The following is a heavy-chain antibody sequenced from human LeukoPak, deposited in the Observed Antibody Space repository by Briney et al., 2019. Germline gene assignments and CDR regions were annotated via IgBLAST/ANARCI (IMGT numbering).Heavy chain of an antibody. CDR2: INHSGST. V-gene: IGHV4-34*01. J-gene: IGHJ4*02. CDR3: ARGAGSSDY. Sequence: PSETLSLTCAGYGGSFSGYYWSWIRQPPGKGLEWIGEINHSGSTNHNPSLKSRVTISVDTSKNQFSLKLSSVTAADTAVYYCARGAGSSDYWGQGTLVTVSS. CDR1: GGSFSGYY.